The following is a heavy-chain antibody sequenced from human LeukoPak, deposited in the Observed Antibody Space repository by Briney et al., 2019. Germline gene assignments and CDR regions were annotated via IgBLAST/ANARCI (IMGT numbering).Heavy chain of an antibody. V-gene: IGHV3-11*01. CDR1: GFTFSDHY. D-gene: IGHD6-13*01. Sequence: PGGSLRLSCATSGFTFSDHYMTWIRQAPGKGLETVSYIYNGGDTIYYADSVRGRFTISRDNAESSLYLQMNSLRAEDTAVYYCAKDSIAAALGYYFDYWGQGTLVTVSS. J-gene: IGHJ4*02. CDR3: AKDSIAAALGYYFDY. CDR2: IYNGGDTI.